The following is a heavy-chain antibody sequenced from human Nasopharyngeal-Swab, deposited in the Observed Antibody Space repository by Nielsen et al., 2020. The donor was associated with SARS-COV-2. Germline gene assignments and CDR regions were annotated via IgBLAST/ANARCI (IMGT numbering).Heavy chain of an antibody. CDR2: IYSGGST. Sequence: WIRPRPGKGLEWASIIYSGGSTYYSDSVKGRCTISRHNSKNTLYLQMNSLRVEDTAVYYCARALDPRRYNWFDPWGQGTLVTVSS. D-gene: IGHD6-6*01. J-gene: IGHJ5*02. CDR3: ARALDPRRYNWFDP. V-gene: IGHV3-53*04.